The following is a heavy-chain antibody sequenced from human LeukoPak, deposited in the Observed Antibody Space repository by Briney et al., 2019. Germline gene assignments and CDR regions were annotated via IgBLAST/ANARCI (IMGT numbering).Heavy chain of an antibody. CDR3: ARDQGFSYYFYYMDV. V-gene: IGHV3-7*01. D-gene: IGHD3-3*01. Sequence: GGSLRLSCAASGFTFSSYWMSWVRQAPGKGLEWVANINQDGSEKYYVDSVKGRFTISRDNAKNSLYLQMNSLRAEDTAVYYCARDQGFSYYFYYMDVWGKGTTVTVSS. J-gene: IGHJ6*03. CDR2: INQDGSEK. CDR1: GFTFSSYW.